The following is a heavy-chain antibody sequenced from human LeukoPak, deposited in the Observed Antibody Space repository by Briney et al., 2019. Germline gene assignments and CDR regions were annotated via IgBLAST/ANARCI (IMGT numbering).Heavy chain of an antibody. V-gene: IGHV3-23*01. Sequence: PGGSLRLSCTTSGFTFSNYALNWVRRAPGKGLQWVSAISGSGDSTDYADSVKGRFTISRDNSKNILFLQMSSLRADDTAIYYCARQVGFCSDSTCYFDYWGQGALVTVSS. D-gene: IGHD3-22*01. CDR3: ARQVGFCSDSTCYFDY. CDR1: GFTFSNYA. CDR2: ISGSGDST. J-gene: IGHJ4*02.